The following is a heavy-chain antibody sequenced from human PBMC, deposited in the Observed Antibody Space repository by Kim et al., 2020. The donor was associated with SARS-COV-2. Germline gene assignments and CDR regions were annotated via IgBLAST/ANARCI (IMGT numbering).Heavy chain of an antibody. J-gene: IGHJ3*02. CDR1: GFTFDDYA. D-gene: IGHD1-26*01. V-gene: IGHV3-9*01. CDR2: ISWNSGSI. CDR3: AKDPHSGTHRRGAFDI. Sequence: GGSLRLSCAASGFTFDDYAMHWVRQAPGKGLEWVSGISWNSGSIGYADSVKGRFTISRDNAKNSLYLQMNSLRAEDTALYYCAKDPHSGTHRRGAFDIWG.